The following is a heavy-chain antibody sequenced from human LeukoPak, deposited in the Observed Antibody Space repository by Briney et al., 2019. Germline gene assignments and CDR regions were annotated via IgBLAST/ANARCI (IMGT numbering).Heavy chain of an antibody. J-gene: IGHJ4*02. CDR2: TSSTGGST. CDR3: VRDTSYCSGGRCFATYSFDY. V-gene: IGHV3-64D*09. Sequence: PGGSLRLSCAASGFTFSSYAMSWVRQAPGKGLECISTTSSTGGSTYYADSVKGRFTISRDNSKNTLYLQMSSLRAEDTAVYYCVRDTSYCSGGRCFATYSFDYWGQGTRVTVSS. CDR1: GFTFSSYA. D-gene: IGHD2-15*01.